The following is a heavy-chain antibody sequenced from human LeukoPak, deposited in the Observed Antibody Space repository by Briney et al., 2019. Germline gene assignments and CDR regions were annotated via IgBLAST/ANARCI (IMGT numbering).Heavy chain of an antibody. V-gene: IGHV4-31*11. J-gene: IGHJ6*02. CDR3: ARGYDFWSGSSYGMDV. CDR1: GGSISSGGYY. CDR2: IYYSGST. Sequence: SETLSLTCAVSGGSISSGGYYWSWIRRHPGKGLERIGYIYYSGSTYYSPSLKSRATISVDTSKNQFSLKLSSVTAADTAVYYCARGYDFWSGSSYGMDVWGQGTTVTVSS. D-gene: IGHD3-3*01.